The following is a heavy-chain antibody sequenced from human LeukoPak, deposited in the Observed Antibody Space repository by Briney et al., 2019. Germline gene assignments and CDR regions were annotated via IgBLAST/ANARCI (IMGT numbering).Heavy chain of an antibody. CDR3: TRVTSWRTGFDY. V-gene: IGHV3-9*01. CDR2: ITWNSDDM. D-gene: IGHD3/OR15-3a*01. CDR1: GFSFEAYG. J-gene: IGHJ4*02. Sequence: PGGSLRLSCAASGFSFEAYGMYWVRQAPGKGLEWVSGITWNSDDMAYADSVKGRFTISRDNAKNCLYLQMNSLTVEDTALYYCTRVTSWRTGFDYWSQGTLVTVSS.